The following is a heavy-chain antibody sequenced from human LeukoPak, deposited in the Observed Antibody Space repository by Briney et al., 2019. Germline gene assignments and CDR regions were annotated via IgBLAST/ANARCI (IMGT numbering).Heavy chain of an antibody. Sequence: SVKVSCKASGGTFSSYAISWVRQAPGQGLEWMGRIIPIFGTANYAQKFQGRVTITTDESTSTAYMELSSLRSEDTAVYYCARDRRYYYGSGSYRYYFDYWGQGTLVTVSA. J-gene: IGHJ4*02. CDR2: IIPIFGTA. D-gene: IGHD3-10*01. CDR3: ARDRRYYYGSGSYRYYFDY. V-gene: IGHV1-69*05. CDR1: GGTFSSYA.